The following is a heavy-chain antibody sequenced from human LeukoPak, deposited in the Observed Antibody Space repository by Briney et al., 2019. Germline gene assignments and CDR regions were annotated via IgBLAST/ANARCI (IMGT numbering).Heavy chain of an antibody. V-gene: IGHV3-30*02. CDR3: AKEASRGSSFAYTPIEKPYYLDY. Sequence: PGGSLRLSCAASGFTFSSYGMTWVRQAPGKGLEWVAFIRYNGNNKYYADSVKGRFTISRDNSKNTLFLQMNSLRAEDTAVYYCAKEASRGSSFAYTPIEKPYYLDYWGQGTLVTVSS. CDR2: IRYNGNNK. J-gene: IGHJ4*02. CDR1: GFTFSSYG. D-gene: IGHD5-18*01.